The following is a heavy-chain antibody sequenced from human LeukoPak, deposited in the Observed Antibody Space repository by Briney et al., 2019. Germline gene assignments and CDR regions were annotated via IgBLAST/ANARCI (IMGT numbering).Heavy chain of an antibody. CDR1: GFTFSSYG. V-gene: IGHV3-33*06. CDR2: IWYDGSNE. D-gene: IGHD6-19*01. J-gene: IGHJ4*02. CDR3: AKDIAVAGTIDY. Sequence: GRSLRLSCEVSGFTFSSYGMHWVRQAPGKGREGVAIIWYDGSNEKYADSVKGRFTISRDNSKNTVYLQMNSLRAEDTAVYYCAKDIAVAGTIDYWGQGTLVTVSS.